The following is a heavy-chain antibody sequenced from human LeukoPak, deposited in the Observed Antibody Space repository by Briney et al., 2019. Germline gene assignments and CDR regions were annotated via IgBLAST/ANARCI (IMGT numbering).Heavy chain of an antibody. D-gene: IGHD3-16*01. Sequence: GGSLRLPCVAPGFTFSHSEMNWVRQAPGKGLEWASYISSGGSITHYADSVKGRFTISRDNAKNSLYLQMTSLRAEDTAFYYCATGGTYWGQGALVTVSA. CDR1: GFTFSHSE. J-gene: IGHJ4*02. V-gene: IGHV3-48*03. CDR2: ISSGGSIT. CDR3: ATGGTY.